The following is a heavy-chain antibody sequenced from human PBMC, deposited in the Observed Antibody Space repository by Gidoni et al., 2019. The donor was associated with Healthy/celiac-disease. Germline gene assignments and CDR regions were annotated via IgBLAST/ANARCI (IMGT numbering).Heavy chain of an antibody. D-gene: IGHD6-13*01. V-gene: IGHV4-34*01. CDR2: INHSGST. Sequence: QVQLQQWGAGLLTPSVTLSLTCAVYGGSFSGYYWSWIRQPPGKGLEWIGEINHSGSTNYNPSLKSRVTISVDTSKNQFSLKLSSVTDADTAVYYCARAGIYSSSWYPTRGKWFDPWGQGTLVTVSS. J-gene: IGHJ5*02. CDR3: ARAGIYSSSWYPTRGKWFDP. CDR1: GGSFSGYY.